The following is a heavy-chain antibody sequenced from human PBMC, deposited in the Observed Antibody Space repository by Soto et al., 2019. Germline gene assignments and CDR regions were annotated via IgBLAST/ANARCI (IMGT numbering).Heavy chain of an antibody. CDR1: GFTFNIYA. J-gene: IGHJ6*02. Sequence: QAQLVESGGGVVQPGRSLRLSCAASGFTFNIYALHWVRQAPGKGLEWVAVISFDGTKKYYSDSVKGRFTISRDNLKNTLYLPMTNLIVEDAALYFCAREDDYGYRYINYGLDVWGQGTTVTVSS. CDR2: ISFDGTKK. CDR3: AREDDYGYRYINYGLDV. D-gene: IGHD4-17*01. V-gene: IGHV3-30-3*01.